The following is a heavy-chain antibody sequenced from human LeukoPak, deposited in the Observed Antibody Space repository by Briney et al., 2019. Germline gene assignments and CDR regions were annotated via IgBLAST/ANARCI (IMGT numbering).Heavy chain of an antibody. J-gene: IGHJ4*02. V-gene: IGHV1-2*02. D-gene: IGHD1-26*01. CDR2: IYPRDGST. CDR1: GYTFTSNY. CDR3: ARDSRWVGGARH. Sequence: ASVKVSCKASGYTFTSNYIHWVRQAPGQGLEWMGMIYPRDGSTSYAQKFQGRVTMTRDTSISTAYMELSRLRSDDMAVYYCARDSRWVGGARHWGQGTLVTVSS.